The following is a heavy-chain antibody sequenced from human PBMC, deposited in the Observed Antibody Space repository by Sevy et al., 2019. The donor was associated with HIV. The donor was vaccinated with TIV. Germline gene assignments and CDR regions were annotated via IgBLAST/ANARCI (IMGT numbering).Heavy chain of an antibody. CDR2: INPNSGGT. D-gene: IGHD2-2*01. J-gene: IGHJ6*03. Sequence: ASVKVSCKASGYTFTGYYMHWVRQAPGQGLEWMGWINPNSGGTNYAQKFQGRVTMTRDTSISTAYMELSRLRSDDTAMYYCARDRWYCSSTSCYGGEYYYYYMDVWGKGTTVTVSS. CDR1: GYTFTGYY. V-gene: IGHV1-2*02. CDR3: ARDRWYCSSTSCYGGEYYYYYMDV.